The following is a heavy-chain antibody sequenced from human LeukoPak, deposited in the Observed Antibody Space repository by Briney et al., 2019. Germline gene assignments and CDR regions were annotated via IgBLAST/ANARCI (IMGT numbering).Heavy chain of an antibody. CDR2: ISGSATNK. D-gene: IGHD3-22*01. J-gene: IGHJ4*02. V-gene: IGHV3-23*01. CDR3: AKARYYDSSGPFDY. Sequence: GGTLRLSCAASGFTFSTYAMSWVRQAPGKGLEWVSSISGSATNKYYADSVKGRFTISRDKSKNTLDLQMNSLRADDTAVYYCAKARYYDSSGPFDYWGQGTLVTVSS. CDR1: GFTFSTYA.